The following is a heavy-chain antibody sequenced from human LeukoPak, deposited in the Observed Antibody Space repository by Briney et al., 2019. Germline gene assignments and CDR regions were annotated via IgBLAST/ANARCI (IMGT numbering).Heavy chain of an antibody. Sequence: SETLSLTCTVSGGSISSSSYYLGWIQQHPGKGLEWIGSIYYSGSTYYNPSLKSRVTISVDTSKNQFSLKLSSVTAADTAVYYCARVVVPAAMFGRGGLYYYYYYYMDVWGKGTTVTVSS. CDR1: GGSISSSSYY. V-gene: IGHV4-39*07. CDR2: IYYSGST. D-gene: IGHD2-2*01. J-gene: IGHJ6*03. CDR3: ARVVVPAAMFGRGGLYYYYYYYMDV.